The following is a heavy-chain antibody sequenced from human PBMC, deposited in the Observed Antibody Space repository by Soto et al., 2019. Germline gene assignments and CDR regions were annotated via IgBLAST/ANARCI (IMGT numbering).Heavy chain of an antibody. V-gene: IGHV4-34*01. CDR1: GGSFSGYY. CDR2: INHSGST. D-gene: IGHD5-18*01. CDR3: ARGSRSTAMVTEWFDP. Sequence: SETLSLTCAVYGGSFSGYYWSWIRQPPGKGLEWIGEINHSGSTNYNPSLKSRVTISVDTSKNQFSLKLSSVTAADTAVYYCARGSRSTAMVTEWFDPWGQGTLVT. J-gene: IGHJ5*02.